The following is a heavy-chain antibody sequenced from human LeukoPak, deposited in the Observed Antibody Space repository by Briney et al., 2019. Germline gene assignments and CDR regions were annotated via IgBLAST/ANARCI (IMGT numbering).Heavy chain of an antibody. Sequence: ASVKVSCKVSGYTLTELSMHWVRQAPGKGLEWMGGFDPEDGETIYAQKFQGRVTMTEDTSTDAAYMELNGLTSDDTAVYYCARSAGRDFWSGYCATWGQGTLVTVSS. V-gene: IGHV1-24*01. CDR1: GYTLTELS. D-gene: IGHD3-3*01. CDR2: FDPEDGET. CDR3: ARSAGRDFWSGYCAT. J-gene: IGHJ5*02.